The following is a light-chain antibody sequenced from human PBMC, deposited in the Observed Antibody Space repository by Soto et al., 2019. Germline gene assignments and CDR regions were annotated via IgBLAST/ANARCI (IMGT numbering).Light chain of an antibody. V-gene: IGLV2-14*01. CDR1: SSDVGGYNY. CDR2: EVS. CDR3: SSYTSSSPRV. Sequence: QSALTQPASVSGSPGQSITISCTGTSSDVGGYNYVSWHQQHPGKAPKLLIYEVSNRPSGVSDRFSGSKSGDTASLTISGLHAEDEADYYCSSYTSSSPRVFGTGTKLTVL. J-gene: IGLJ1*01.